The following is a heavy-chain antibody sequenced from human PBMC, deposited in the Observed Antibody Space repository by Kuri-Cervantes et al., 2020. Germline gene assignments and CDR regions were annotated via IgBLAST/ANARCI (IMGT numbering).Heavy chain of an antibody. CDR1: GFTFSTHG. CDR2: ISYDGSNK. V-gene: IGHV3-30*03. J-gene: IGHJ4*02. CDR3: ARVVRGVRVWFGELD. Sequence: GGSLRLSCAASGFTFSTHGIHWVRQTPGKGLEWVALISYDGSNKYYADSVKGRFTISRDNSKNTLYLQMNSLRAEDTAVYYCARVVRGVRVWFGELDWGQGTLVTVSS. D-gene: IGHD3-10*01.